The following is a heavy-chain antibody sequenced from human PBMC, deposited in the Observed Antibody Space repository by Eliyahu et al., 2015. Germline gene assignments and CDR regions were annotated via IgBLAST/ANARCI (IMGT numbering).Heavy chain of an antibody. CDR1: GXHFXSFSXYG. Sequence: QVQLVESGGGVVQPGRSLXLSCAAXGXHFXSFSXYGMHWVRQAPGKGLEWVAVIWYDGSNKYYADSVKGRFTISRDNSKNTLYLQMNSLRAEDTAVYYCARDPIRGYAFDIWGQGTMVTVSS. CDR3: ARDPIRGYAFDI. V-gene: IGHV3-33*01. J-gene: IGHJ3*02. CDR2: IWYDGSNK. D-gene: IGHD3-10*01.